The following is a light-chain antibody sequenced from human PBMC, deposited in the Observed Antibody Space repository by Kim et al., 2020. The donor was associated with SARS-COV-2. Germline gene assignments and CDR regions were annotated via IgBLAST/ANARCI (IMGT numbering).Light chain of an antibody. CDR1: QSVRSSY. V-gene: IGKV3-20*01. CDR3: QQYGRSPWT. J-gene: IGKJ1*01. Sequence: EIALTQSPGTLSLSPGERVTVSCRASQSVRSSYLAWYQQKPGQAPRLLIYGASSRATDIPARFSGSGFGTDFTLTISSLEPEDFAVYYCQQYGRSPWTFGQGTKVDIK. CDR2: GAS.